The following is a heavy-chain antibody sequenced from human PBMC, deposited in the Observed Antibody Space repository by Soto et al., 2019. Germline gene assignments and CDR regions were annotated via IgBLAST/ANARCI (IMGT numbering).Heavy chain of an antibody. Sequence: EVQLLESGGGLVQPGGSLRLSCAASGFTFSSCAMGWVRQAPGKGLEWVSDIIDSGASTYYADSVKGRFTISRDNSKSTLYLQMNSLRAEDTALYYCAKGRSYYYYYGVDLWGQGTTVTVSS. CDR3: AKGRSYYYYYGVDL. V-gene: IGHV3-23*01. J-gene: IGHJ6*02. CDR2: IIDSGAST. CDR1: GFTFSSCA.